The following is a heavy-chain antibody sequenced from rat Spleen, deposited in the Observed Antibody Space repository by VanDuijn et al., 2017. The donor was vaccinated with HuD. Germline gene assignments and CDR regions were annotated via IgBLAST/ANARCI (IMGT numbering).Heavy chain of an antibody. Sequence: EVQLVESGGGLVQPGRSLKLSCVASGFTFNNYWMTWIRQAPGKGLEWVASITNTGGNTYYADSVRGRFTISRDNAKSTLYLQMDSLRSEDTATYYCAGEYTDYWVQGVMVTVSS. CDR2: ITNTGGNT. J-gene: IGHJ2*01. D-gene: IGHD1-6*01. CDR1: GFTFNNYW. CDR3: AGEYTDY. V-gene: IGHV5-31*01.